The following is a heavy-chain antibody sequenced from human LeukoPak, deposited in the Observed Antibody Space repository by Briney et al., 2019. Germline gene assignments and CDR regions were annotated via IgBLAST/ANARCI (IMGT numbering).Heavy chain of an antibody. Sequence: GASVKVSCKVSGYTLTELSMHWVRQVPGKGLEWMGGFDPEDGETIYAQKFQGRVTMTEDTSTDTAYMELSSLRSEDTAVYYCVRGYSGTSRADYWGQGTLVTVSS. J-gene: IGHJ4*02. CDR3: VRGYSGTSRADY. V-gene: IGHV1-24*01. D-gene: IGHD1-26*01. CDR2: FDPEDGET. CDR1: GYTLTELS.